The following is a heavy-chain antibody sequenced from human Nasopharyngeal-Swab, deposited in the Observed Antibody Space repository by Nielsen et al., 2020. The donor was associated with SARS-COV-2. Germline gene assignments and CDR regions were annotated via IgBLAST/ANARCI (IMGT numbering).Heavy chain of an antibody. D-gene: IGHD5-12*01. J-gene: IGHJ5*02. CDR2: ISSSSSYI. V-gene: IGHV3-21*01. Sequence: VRPAPGKGLEWVSSISSSSSYIYYADSVKGRFTISRDNAKNSLYLQMNSLRAEDTAVYYCARAPSVRLNWFDPWGQGTLVTVSS. CDR3: ARAPSVRLNWFDP.